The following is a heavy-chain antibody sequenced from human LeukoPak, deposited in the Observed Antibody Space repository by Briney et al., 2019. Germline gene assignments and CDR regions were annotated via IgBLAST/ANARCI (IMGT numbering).Heavy chain of an antibody. CDR3: ATDPPLWFGELGHFDY. CDR2: FDPEDGET. J-gene: IGHJ4*02. Sequence: ASVKVSCKVSGYTLTELSMHWARQAPGKGLEWMGGFDPEDGETIYAQKFQGRVTMTEDTSTDTAYMELSSLRSEDTAVYYCATDPPLWFGELGHFDYWGQGTLVTVSS. CDR1: GYTLTELS. D-gene: IGHD3-10*01. V-gene: IGHV1-24*01.